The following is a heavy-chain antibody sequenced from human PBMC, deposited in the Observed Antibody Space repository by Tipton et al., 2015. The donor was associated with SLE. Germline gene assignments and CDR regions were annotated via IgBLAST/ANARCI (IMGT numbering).Heavy chain of an antibody. Sequence: TLSLTCTVSGGSISSHYWSWIRQPPGKGLEWIGYIYYSGSTNYNPSLKSRVTISVGTSKNQFSLKLSSVTAADTAVYYCSRGDWGSPWGQGTLVTVSS. CDR3: SRGDWGSP. J-gene: IGHJ5*02. D-gene: IGHD7-27*01. CDR2: IYYSGST. V-gene: IGHV4-59*08. CDR1: GGSISSHY.